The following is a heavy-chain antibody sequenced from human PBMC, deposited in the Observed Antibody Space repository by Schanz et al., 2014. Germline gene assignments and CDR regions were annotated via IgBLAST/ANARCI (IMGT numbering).Heavy chain of an antibody. Sequence: EVQLVESGGGLVKPGGSLRLSCAASGFTFSSYWMHWVRQAPGKGLVWAALISWDGGSTYYADSVKGRFTISRDNSKNSLYLQMNSLRTEDTALYYCAKDPSAARGIVGATTREYYFDFWGQGTLVTVSS. CDR2: ISWDGGST. V-gene: IGHV3-43*02. CDR1: GFTFSSYW. D-gene: IGHD1-26*01. CDR3: AKDPSAARGIVGATTREYYFDF. J-gene: IGHJ4*02.